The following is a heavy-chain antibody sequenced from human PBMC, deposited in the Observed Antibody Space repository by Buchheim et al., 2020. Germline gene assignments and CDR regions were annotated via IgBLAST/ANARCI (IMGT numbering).Heavy chain of an antibody. CDR1: GFTFSNYW. V-gene: IGHV3-7*01. CDR3: ARDPGWLSSPFDY. J-gene: IGHJ4*02. D-gene: IGHD5-24*01. CDR2: IKQDGSEK. Sequence: EVQLVESGGGLVQPGGSLRLSCAASGFTFSNYWMSWVRQAPGKGLEWVANIKQDGSEKYYVDSVKGRFTISRDNAKNSLYLQMNSLRAGDTAVYYCARDPGWLSSPFDYWGQGTL.